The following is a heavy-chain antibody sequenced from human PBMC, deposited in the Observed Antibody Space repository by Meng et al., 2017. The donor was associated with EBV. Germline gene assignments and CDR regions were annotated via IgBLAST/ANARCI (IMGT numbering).Heavy chain of an antibody. D-gene: IGHD6-13*01. CDR3: ARAEIAAAGRLNY. CDR2: IIPIFGTA. CDR1: GGTFSSYA. J-gene: IGHJ4*02. Sequence: VRWVQSGAGVKKPGSSVKVSCKASGGTFSSYAISWVRQAPGQGLEWMGGIIPIFGTANYAQKFQGRVTITADKSTSTAYMELSSLRSEDTAVYYCARAEIAAAGRLNYWGQGTLVTVSS. V-gene: IGHV1-69*06.